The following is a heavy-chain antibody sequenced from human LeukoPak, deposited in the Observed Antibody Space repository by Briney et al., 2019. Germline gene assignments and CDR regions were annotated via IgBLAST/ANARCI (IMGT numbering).Heavy chain of an antibody. CDR2: ISGSGGST. V-gene: IGHV3-23*01. Sequence: GGSLRLSCAASGFTFSSYAMSWVRQAPGKGLEWVSAISGSGGSTYYADSVKGRFTISRDNAKNSLYLQMNSLRADDTAVYYCASSVDQRPWDYWGQGTMVTVSS. CDR3: ASSVDQRPWDY. J-gene: IGHJ4*02. D-gene: IGHD6-25*01. CDR1: GFTFSSYA.